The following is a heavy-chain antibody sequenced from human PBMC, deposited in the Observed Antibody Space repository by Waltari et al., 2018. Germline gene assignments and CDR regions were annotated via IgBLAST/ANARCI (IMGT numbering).Heavy chain of an antibody. CDR1: GFTFSSYG. Sequence: QVQLVESGGGVVQPGGSLRLSCAASGFTFSSYGMHWVRQAPGKGLEWVAFIRYDGSNKYYADSVKGRFTISRDNSKNTLYLQMNSLRAEDTAVYYCAKERVAARRVSNWFDPWGQGTLVTVSS. CDR2: IRYDGSNK. V-gene: IGHV3-30*02. J-gene: IGHJ5*02. D-gene: IGHD6-6*01. CDR3: AKERVAARRVSNWFDP.